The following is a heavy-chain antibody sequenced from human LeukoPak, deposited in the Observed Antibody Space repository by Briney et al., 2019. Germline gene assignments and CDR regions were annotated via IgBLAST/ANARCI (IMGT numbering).Heavy chain of an antibody. D-gene: IGHD2-21*01. CDR1: GFPFSSYG. Sequence: GGSLRLSCAASGFPFSSYGMHWVRQAPGKGLEWVARLVYDERNDYANSVKGRFTISRDNSKNTLYLQMDNLRVDDTAVYYCARDLSAAYDFWGQGILVTVSS. CDR3: ARDLSAAYDF. V-gene: IGHV3-33*01. J-gene: IGHJ4*02. CDR2: LVYDERN.